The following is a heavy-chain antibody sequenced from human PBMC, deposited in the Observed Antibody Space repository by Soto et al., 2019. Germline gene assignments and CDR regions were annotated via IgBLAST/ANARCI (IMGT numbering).Heavy chain of an antibody. CDR2: IIPIFGTA. V-gene: IGHV1-69*13. CDR3: ARVSGNASNTYGMDV. Sequence: SVKVSCKASGGTFSSYAISWVRQAPGQGLEWMGGIIPIFGTANYAQKFQGRATITADESTSTAYMELSSLRSEDTAVYYCARVSGNASNTYGMDVWGQGTTVTVSS. CDR1: GGTFSSYA. J-gene: IGHJ6*02.